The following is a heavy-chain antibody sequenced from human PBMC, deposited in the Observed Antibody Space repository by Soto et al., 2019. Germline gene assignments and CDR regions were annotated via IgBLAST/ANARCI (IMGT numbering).Heavy chain of an antibody. CDR3: ASGRSRGDA. CDR2: IKPDGSEK. V-gene: IGHV3-7*01. Sequence: EVQLVESGGGLVQPGGSLRLSCAASGFTFSSYWMSWVRQAPGKGLEWVANIKPDGSEKYYVDSVKGRFTISRDNAQNSLFLQKNSLGAEDTAVYYCASGRSRGDACGQGTLVTVSS. D-gene: IGHD3-10*01. CDR1: GFTFSSYW. J-gene: IGHJ5*02.